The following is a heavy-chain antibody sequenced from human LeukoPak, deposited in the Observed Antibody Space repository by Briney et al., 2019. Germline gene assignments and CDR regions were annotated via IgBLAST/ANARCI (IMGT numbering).Heavy chain of an antibody. J-gene: IGHJ4*02. D-gene: IGHD5-18*01. CDR3: ARDRIQQWFSDY. CDR2: IKQDGSEK. CDR1: GLTFTSYW. Sequence: GGSLRLSCATSGLTFTSYWMTWVRQAPGKGLEWVANIKQDGSEKYYVDSVKGRFTISRDNAKNSLYLQMNSLRAEDTAVYYCARDRIQQWFSDYWGQGTLVTVSS. V-gene: IGHV3-7*01.